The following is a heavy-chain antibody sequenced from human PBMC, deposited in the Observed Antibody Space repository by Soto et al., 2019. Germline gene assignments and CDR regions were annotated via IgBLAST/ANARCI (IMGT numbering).Heavy chain of an antibody. Sequence: SETLSLTCTVSGGSISSYYWSWIRQHPGEGLEWIGYIYYSGSTYYNPSLESRVLISVDTSKNQFSLKLSSVTAADTAVYYCARGGLYYDYVWGSYRYGYFDLWGQGTLVTVSS. V-gene: IGHV4-59*06. D-gene: IGHD3-16*02. CDR3: ARGGLYYDYVWGSYRYGYFDL. CDR1: GGSISSYY. J-gene: IGHJ4*02. CDR2: IYYSGST.